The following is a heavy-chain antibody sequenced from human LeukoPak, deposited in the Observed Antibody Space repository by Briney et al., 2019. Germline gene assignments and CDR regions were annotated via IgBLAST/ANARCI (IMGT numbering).Heavy chain of an antibody. D-gene: IGHD6-19*01. Sequence: PSETLSLTCTVSGGSISSLGYYWSWIRQHPGKGLEWIGYIYYSGSTYYNPSLKSRVTISVDTSKNQFSLKLSSVTAADTAVYYCARENSSGWQRGEGAFDIWGQGTMVTVSS. J-gene: IGHJ3*02. V-gene: IGHV4-31*03. CDR3: ARENSSGWQRGEGAFDI. CDR2: IYYSGST. CDR1: GGSISSLGYY.